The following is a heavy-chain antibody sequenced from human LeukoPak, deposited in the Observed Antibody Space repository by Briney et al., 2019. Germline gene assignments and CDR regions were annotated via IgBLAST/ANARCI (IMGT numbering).Heavy chain of an antibody. D-gene: IGHD6-19*01. CDR3: ARGSNQWLGPSYFDY. V-gene: IGHV3-66*01. J-gene: IGHJ4*02. CDR2: IYSGGST. CDR1: GFTVSSNY. Sequence: GGSLRLSCAASGFTVSSNYMSWVRQAPGKGLEWVSVIYSGGSTYYADSVKGRFTISRDNSKNTLYLQMNSLRAEDTAVYYCARGSNQWLGPSYFDYWGQGTLVTVSS.